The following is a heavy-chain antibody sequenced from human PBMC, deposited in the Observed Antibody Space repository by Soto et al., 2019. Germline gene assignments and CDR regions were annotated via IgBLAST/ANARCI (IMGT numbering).Heavy chain of an antibody. J-gene: IGHJ6*03. V-gene: IGHV3-48*01. D-gene: IGHD7-27*01. CDR3: ARDLSWGSNWYYYMDV. CDR2: ISSSSVI. CDR1: GFILSDCA. Sequence: PGVSLRLSCATSGFILSDCAMNWVRQAPGKGLEWVSYISSSSVIDYADSVKGRFTVSRDNARNSLYLQMNSLRAEDTAVYYCARDLSWGSNWYYYMDVWGKGTTVTVSS.